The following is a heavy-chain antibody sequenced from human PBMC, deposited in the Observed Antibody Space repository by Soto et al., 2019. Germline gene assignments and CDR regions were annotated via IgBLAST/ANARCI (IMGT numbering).Heavy chain of an antibody. V-gene: IGHV4-34*01. Sequence: SLTMSLTWAVYGGSISGYCWSWISKPPGKGLEWIGEINHSGSTNYNPSLKSRVTISVDTSKNQFSLKLSSVTAADTAVYYCGRVGRIRGAYSSSGSGRAHDAFDIGGKGKRVT. CDR3: GRVGRIRGAYSSSGSGRAHDAFDI. J-gene: IGHJ3*02. CDR2: INHSGST. CDR1: GGSISGYC. D-gene: IGHD6-6*01.